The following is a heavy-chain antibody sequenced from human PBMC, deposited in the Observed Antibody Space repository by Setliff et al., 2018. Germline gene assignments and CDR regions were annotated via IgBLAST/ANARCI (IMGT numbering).Heavy chain of an antibody. CDR2: IKQDGSEK. CDR1: GFTFSSYW. Sequence: PGGSLRLSCAASGFTFSSYWMSWVRQAPGKGLEWVANIKQDGSEKYYVYSVKGRFTISRDNAKNSLHLQMNSLRAEDTAVYYCAKDRLPDDMTTAGYWGQGTLVTVSS. V-gene: IGHV3-7*01. CDR3: AKDRLPDDMTTAGY. J-gene: IGHJ4*02. D-gene: IGHD4-17*01.